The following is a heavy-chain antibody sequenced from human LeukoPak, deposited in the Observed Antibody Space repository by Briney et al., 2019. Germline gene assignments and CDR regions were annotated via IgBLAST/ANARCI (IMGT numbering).Heavy chain of an antibody. CDR2: ISYDGSNE. Sequence: GGSLRLSCAASRFTFSSYAMHWVRQAPGKGLEWVAVISYDGSNEYYADSVKGRITISRDNSKNTVYLQMNSLRGEDTAVYYCARDRRYDILTGFSNFFDYWGQGTLVTVAS. V-gene: IGHV3-30-3*01. CDR1: RFTFSSYA. D-gene: IGHD3-9*01. J-gene: IGHJ4*02. CDR3: ARDRRYDILTGFSNFFDY.